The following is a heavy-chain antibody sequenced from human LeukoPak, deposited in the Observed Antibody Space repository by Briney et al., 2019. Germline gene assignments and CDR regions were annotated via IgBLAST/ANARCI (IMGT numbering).Heavy chain of an antibody. CDR2: VYYGRSP. J-gene: IGHJ4*02. D-gene: IGHD6-25*01. CDR1: GDSISRSTYY. V-gene: IGHV4-39*02. Sequence: SETLSFTCTVSGDSISRSTYYWAWIRQPPGKGLEWIGSVYYGRSPYFNPSLESRATISVDTSKNHFSLKMSSVTAADTAVYYCARSSGTGTFSYWGQGTLVTVSS. CDR3: ARSSGTGTFSY.